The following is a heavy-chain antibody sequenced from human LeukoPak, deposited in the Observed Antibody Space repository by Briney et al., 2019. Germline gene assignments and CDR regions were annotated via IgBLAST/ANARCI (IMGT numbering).Heavy chain of an antibody. CDR1: GYTFTSYD. Sequence: GASVKVSCKASGYTFTSYDINWVRQATGKGLEWMGWMNPNSGNTGYAQKFQGRVTMTRNTSISTAYMELSSLRSEDTAVYYCARSGRLLLWFGELLSGAPYFDYWGQGTLVTVSS. CDR2: MNPNSGNT. D-gene: IGHD3-10*01. V-gene: IGHV1-8*01. CDR3: ARSGRLLLWFGELLSGAPYFDY. J-gene: IGHJ4*02.